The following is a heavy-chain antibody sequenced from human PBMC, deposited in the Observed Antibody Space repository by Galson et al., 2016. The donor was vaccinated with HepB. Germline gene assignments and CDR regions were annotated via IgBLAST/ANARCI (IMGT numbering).Heavy chain of an antibody. CDR1: GDSISTYY. J-gene: IGHJ3*01. CDR2: IYYTGST. D-gene: IGHD1/OR15-1a*01. V-gene: IGHV4-59*01. Sequence: SETLSLTCTVSGDSISTYYWSWIRQPPGKGLEWIGYIYYTGSTDYNPSLKSRVTISIDTSKNQFSLKLRSVTAADTGTYYCARNKEAFDFWGQGTMVTVSS. CDR3: ARNKEAFDF.